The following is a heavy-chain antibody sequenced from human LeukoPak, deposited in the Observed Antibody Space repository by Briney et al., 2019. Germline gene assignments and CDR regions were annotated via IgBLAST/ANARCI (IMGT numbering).Heavy chain of an antibody. J-gene: IGHJ4*02. CDR1: GFTFSTYA. CDR3: ARTLVPWTFDY. Sequence: PGGSLRLSCAASGFTFSTYAMTWVRQAPGKGLEWVSDISGSGGSAYYADSVKGRFTISRDNSKNTLYLQMNSLRAEDTAVYYCARTLVPWTFDYWGQGTLVTVSS. D-gene: IGHD2-8*02. CDR2: ISGSGGSA. V-gene: IGHV3-23*01.